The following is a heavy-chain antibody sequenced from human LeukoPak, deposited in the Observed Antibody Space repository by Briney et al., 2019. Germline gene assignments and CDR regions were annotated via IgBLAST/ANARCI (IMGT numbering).Heavy chain of an antibody. CDR2: IYYSGST. V-gene: IGHV4-38-2*02. D-gene: IGHD5-12*01. J-gene: IGHJ6*03. CDR1: GYSISSGYY. CDR3: ARVVYSGYDFRGAMDV. Sequence: SETLSLTCTVSGYSISSGYYWGWIRQPPGKGLEWIGYIYYSGSTNYNPSLKSRVTISVDTSKNQFSLKLSSVTAADTAVYYCARVVYSGYDFRGAMDVWGKGTTVTVSS.